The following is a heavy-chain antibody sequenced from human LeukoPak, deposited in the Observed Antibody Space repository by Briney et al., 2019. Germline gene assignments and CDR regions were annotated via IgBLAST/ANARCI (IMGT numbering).Heavy chain of an antibody. V-gene: IGHV1-46*01. CDR1: GYTFTSYY. J-gene: IGHJ4*02. D-gene: IGHD3-10*01. Sequence: ASVKVSCKASGYTFTSYYMHWVRQAPGQGLEWMGIINPSGGSTSYAQKFQGRVTMTRDTSTSTVYMELSSLRSEDTAVYYCAAMYTVREVIIGDDYWGQGTLVTVSS. CDR2: INPSGGST. CDR3: AAMYTVREVIIGDDY.